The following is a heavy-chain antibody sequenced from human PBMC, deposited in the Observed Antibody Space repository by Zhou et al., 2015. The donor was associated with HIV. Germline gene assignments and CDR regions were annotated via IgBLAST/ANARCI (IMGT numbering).Heavy chain of an antibody. Sequence: QVQLVQSGAEVKKPGASVKVSCKASGYTFTNYGINWVRQAPGQGLEWLGWISAYNGNTNYAQKLQGRVTMTTDTSTSTAYMELRRLRSDDTAVYYCARLITNWSLVQYYYYHMDVWGKGTTVTVSS. CDR3: ARLITNWSLVQYYYYHMDV. CDR1: GYTFTNYG. D-gene: IGHD1-1*01. V-gene: IGHV1-18*01. CDR2: ISAYNGNT. J-gene: IGHJ6*03.